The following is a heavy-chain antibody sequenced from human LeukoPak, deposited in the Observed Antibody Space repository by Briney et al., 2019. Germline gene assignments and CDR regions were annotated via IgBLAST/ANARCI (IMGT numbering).Heavy chain of an antibody. CDR3: ARYSMAGNNYFDY. CDR2: INHSGST. V-gene: IGHV4-34*01. CDR1: SGSFSGYY. Sequence: PSETLSLTCAVYSGSFSGYYWSWIRQPPGKGLEWIGEINHSGSTNYNPSLKSRVTISVDTSKNQFSLKLSSVTAADTAVYYCARYSMAGNNYFDYWGQGTLVTVSS. J-gene: IGHJ4*02. D-gene: IGHD6-19*01.